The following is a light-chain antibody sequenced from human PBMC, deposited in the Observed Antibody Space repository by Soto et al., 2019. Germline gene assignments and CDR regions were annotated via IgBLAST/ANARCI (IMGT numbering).Light chain of an antibody. Sequence: DIVLTQSPGTLSLSPGERATLSCRASQSVIGRQLAWYQHKPGQAPRLLIYGVSSRATGIPDRFTGSGSGTDFTLTISRLEPEDFAGFYCHVYGPSPPITFGQGKRLEIK. J-gene: IGKJ5*01. CDR2: GVS. V-gene: IGKV3-20*01. CDR3: HVYGPSPPIT. CDR1: QSVIGRQ.